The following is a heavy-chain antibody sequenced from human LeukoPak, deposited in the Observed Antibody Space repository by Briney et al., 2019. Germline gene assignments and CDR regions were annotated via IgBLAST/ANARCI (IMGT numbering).Heavy chain of an antibody. CDR3: AKDPYYYDSSGYYDY. V-gene: IGHV3-30*18. Sequence: GGSLRLSCAASGFTFSSYGMHWVRQAPGKGLEWVAVISYDGSNKYYADSVKGRFTISRDNSKNALYLQMNSLRAEDTAVYYCAKDPYYYDSSGYYDYWGQGTLVTVSS. CDR1: GFTFSSYG. CDR2: ISYDGSNK. J-gene: IGHJ4*02. D-gene: IGHD3-22*01.